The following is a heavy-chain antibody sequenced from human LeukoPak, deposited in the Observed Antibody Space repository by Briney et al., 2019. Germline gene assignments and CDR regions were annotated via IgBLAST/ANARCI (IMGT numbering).Heavy chain of an antibody. Sequence: SETLSLTCAVYGGSFSGYYWSWIRQPPGKGLEWIGYIYYSGSTNYNPSLKSRVTISVDTSKNQFSLKLSSVTAADTAVYYCASWPPMVRGVIFDYWGQGTLVTVSS. J-gene: IGHJ4*02. CDR2: IYYSGST. CDR1: GGSFSGYY. D-gene: IGHD3-10*01. V-gene: IGHV4-59*01. CDR3: ASWPPMVRGVIFDY.